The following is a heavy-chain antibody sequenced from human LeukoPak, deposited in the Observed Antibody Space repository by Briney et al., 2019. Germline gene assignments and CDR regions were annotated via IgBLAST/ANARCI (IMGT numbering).Heavy chain of an antibody. V-gene: IGHV3-23*01. J-gene: IGHJ5*02. Sequence: GGSLRLSCAASGFSFCSYAMCWVRQAPGEGLEWVSAISGSGGSTYYADSVKGRVTISRDNSKNTLYLQMNSLRAEDTAVYYCAKGPGGSTALSWFDPWGQGALVTVSS. D-gene: IGHD3-16*01. CDR2: ISGSGGST. CDR3: AKGPGGSTALSWFDP. CDR1: GFSFCSYA.